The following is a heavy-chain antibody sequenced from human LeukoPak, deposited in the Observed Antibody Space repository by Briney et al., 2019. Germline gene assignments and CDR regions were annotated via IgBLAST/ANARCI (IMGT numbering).Heavy chain of an antibody. CDR2: IYYSGST. V-gene: IGHV4-59*01. J-gene: IGHJ4*02. CDR3: ASRSSIWSGYQDTLYYFDS. Sequence: SETLSLTCTVSGGSISGYYWSWIRQPPRKGLEWIGYIYYSGSTNYNPSLKSRVTISVDTSKNQFSLKLSSVTAADTAVYYCASRSSIWSGYQDTLYYFDSWGQGTLVTVSS. D-gene: IGHD3-3*01. CDR1: GGSISGYY.